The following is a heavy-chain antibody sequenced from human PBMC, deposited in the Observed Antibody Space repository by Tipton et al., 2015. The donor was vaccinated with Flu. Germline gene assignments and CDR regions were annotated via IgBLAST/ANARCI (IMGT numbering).Heavy chain of an antibody. CDR1: GGSISSYY. J-gene: IGHJ6*03. CDR3: AREEVATIRAYYYYYYMDV. Sequence: LRLSCTVSGGSISSYYWSWIRQPAGKGLEWIGRIYTSGSTNYNPSLKSRVTMSVDTSKNQFSLKLSSVTAADTAVYYCAREEVATIRAYYYYYYMDVWGKGTTVTVSS. CDR2: IYTSGST. D-gene: IGHD5-12*01. V-gene: IGHV4-4*07.